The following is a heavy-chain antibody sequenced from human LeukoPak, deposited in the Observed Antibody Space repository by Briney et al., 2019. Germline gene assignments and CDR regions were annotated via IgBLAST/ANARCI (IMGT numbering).Heavy chain of an antibody. J-gene: IGHJ4*02. CDR1: GFTFSSYA. Sequence: GGSLRLSCAASGFTFSSYAMHWVRQAPGKGLEWVAVISYDGSNKYYADSVKGRFTISRDNSKNTLYLQMNSLRAEDTAVYYCASDLYPLYYYGSVPFDYWGQGTLVTVSS. V-gene: IGHV3-30-3*01. CDR2: ISYDGSNK. CDR3: ASDLYPLYYYGSVPFDY. D-gene: IGHD3-10*01.